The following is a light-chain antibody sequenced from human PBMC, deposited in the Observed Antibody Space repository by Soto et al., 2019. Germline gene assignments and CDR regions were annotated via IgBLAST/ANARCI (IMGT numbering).Light chain of an antibody. CDR2: GAS. J-gene: IGKJ1*01. CDR3: QQYDSWLVWT. V-gene: IGKV3-15*01. Sequence: IVLTQSPATLSVSPGDTATLSCRANQSVSSNLAWYQQKPGQAPRLLIYGASTRATAIPARFSGSGSGTEFTLNITSLQSDDIAVYYCQQYDSWLVWTFGQGTKVEI. CDR1: QSVSSN.